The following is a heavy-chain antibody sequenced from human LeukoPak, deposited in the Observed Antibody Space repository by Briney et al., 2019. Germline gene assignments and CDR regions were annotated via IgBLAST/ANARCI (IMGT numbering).Heavy chain of an antibody. Sequence: GGSLRLSCAASGFTFSSHALSWVRQAPGKGLEWVSSLSGSGYNTYYADSVKGRFTISRDNSKNTVYLQMNRLRAEAVAVYYCAKDPYGTWYFDYWGQGTLVTVSS. CDR2: LSGSGYNT. CDR1: GFTFSSHA. D-gene: IGHD4-17*01. J-gene: IGHJ4*02. CDR3: AKDPYGTWYFDY. V-gene: IGHV3-23*01.